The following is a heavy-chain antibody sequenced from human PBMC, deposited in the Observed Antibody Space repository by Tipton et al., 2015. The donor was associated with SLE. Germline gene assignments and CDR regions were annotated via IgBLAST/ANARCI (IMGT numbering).Heavy chain of an antibody. CDR3: ARHGRSGKDFDY. Sequence: TLSLTCTVSGGSVSSSSYYWGWIRQPPGEGLECIGTISYGGNTYYNPSLKTPVTISVDTSKNQFYLKLGSVTAADTAVYYCARHGRSGKDFDYWGQGTLVTVSS. V-gene: IGHV4-39*07. J-gene: IGHJ4*02. CDR1: GGSVSSSSYY. CDR2: ISYGGNT.